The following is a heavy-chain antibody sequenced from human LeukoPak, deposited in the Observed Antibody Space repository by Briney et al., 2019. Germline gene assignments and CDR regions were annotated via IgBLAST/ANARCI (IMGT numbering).Heavy chain of an antibody. Sequence: ASVKVSCKASGYTFTGYYMHWVRQAPGQGLEWMGWINPNSGGTNYAQKFQGRVTMTRDTSISTGYMKLSRLRSDDTAVYYCATLVIAVAGGFGDYWGQGTLVTVSS. CDR1: GYTFTGYY. CDR3: ATLVIAVAGGFGDY. J-gene: IGHJ4*02. V-gene: IGHV1-2*02. CDR2: INPNSGGT. D-gene: IGHD6-19*01.